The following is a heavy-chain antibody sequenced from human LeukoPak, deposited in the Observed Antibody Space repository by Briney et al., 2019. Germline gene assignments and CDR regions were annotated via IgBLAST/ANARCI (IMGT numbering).Heavy chain of an antibody. D-gene: IGHD3-3*01. V-gene: IGHV4-30-4*08. CDR2: IYYSGST. CDR1: GGSISSGDYY. Sequence: SETLSLTCTVSGGSISSGDYYWSWIRQPPGKGLEWIGYIYYSGSTYCNPSLKSRVTISVDTSKNQFSLKLSSVTAADTAVYYCARGPNYDFWSGPYYYYGMDVWGQGTTVTVSS. CDR3: ARGPNYDFWSGPYYYYGMDV. J-gene: IGHJ6*02.